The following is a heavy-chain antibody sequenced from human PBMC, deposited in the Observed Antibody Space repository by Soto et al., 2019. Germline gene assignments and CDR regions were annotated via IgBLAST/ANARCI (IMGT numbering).Heavy chain of an antibody. CDR1: GGSISSYY. CDR2: IYYSGST. J-gene: IGHJ6*02. V-gene: IGHV4-59*01. D-gene: IGHD3-3*01. Sequence: SETLSLTCTVSGGSISSYYWSWIRQPPGKGLEWIGYIYYSGSTNYNPSLKSRVTISVDTSKNQFSLKLSSVTAADTAVYYCGRGREGLHYAFWSGSYYYYGMDVWGQGTTVTVSS. CDR3: GRGREGLHYAFWSGSYYYYGMDV.